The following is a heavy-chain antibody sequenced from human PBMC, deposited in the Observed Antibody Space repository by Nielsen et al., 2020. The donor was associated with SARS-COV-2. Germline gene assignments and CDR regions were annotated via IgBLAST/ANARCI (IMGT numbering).Heavy chain of an antibody. CDR3: ARQSSFWDYFMDV. V-gene: IGHV3-33*01. Sequence: GESLKISCAASGFTFSSYGMHWVRQAPGKGLEWVAVIWYDGSNKYYADSVKGRFTISRDKSKNTLYLQMNSLRADDTAVYYCARQSSFWDYFMDVWGKGTTVTVSS. CDR2: IWYDGSNK. CDR1: GFTFSSYG. D-gene: IGHD6-6*01. J-gene: IGHJ6*03.